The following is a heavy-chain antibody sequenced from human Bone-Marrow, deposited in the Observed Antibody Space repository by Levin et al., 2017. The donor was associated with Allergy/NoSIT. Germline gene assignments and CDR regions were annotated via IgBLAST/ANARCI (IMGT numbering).Heavy chain of an antibody. V-gene: IGHV3-23*01. J-gene: IGHJ4*02. CDR3: AKDGRDFCSGGSCYSGD. Sequence: GGSLRLSCAASGFTFSSYAMSWVRQAPGKGLEWVSAISGSGGSTYYADSVKGRFTISRDNSKNTLYLQMNSLRAEDTAVYYCAKDGRDFCSGGSCYSGDWCQGTLVTVSS. CDR1: GFTFSSYA. D-gene: IGHD2-15*01. CDR2: ISGSGGST.